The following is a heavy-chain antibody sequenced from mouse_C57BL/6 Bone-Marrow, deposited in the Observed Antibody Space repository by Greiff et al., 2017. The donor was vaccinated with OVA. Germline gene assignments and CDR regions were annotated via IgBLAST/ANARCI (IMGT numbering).Heavy chain of an antibody. D-gene: IGHD3-2*02. CDR3: ARQGAQVYYAMDY. Sequence: EVMLVESGGGLVQPGGSLKLSCAASGFTFSDYYMYWVRQTPEKRLEWVAYISNGGGSTYYPDTVKGRFTISRDNAKNTLYLRMSRLKSEDTAMYYCARQGAQVYYAMDYWGQGTSVTVSS. J-gene: IGHJ4*01. CDR2: ISNGGGST. V-gene: IGHV5-12*01. CDR1: GFTFSDYY.